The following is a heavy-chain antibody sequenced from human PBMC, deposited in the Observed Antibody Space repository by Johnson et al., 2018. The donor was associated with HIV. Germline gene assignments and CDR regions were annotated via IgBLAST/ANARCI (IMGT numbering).Heavy chain of an antibody. CDR3: TTDLRVTTSLRAFGI. Sequence: QMQLVESGGGVVQPGRSLRLSCAASGFTFSSYGMHWVRQAPGKGLEWVAVIWYDGSNKYYADSVKGRFTISRDNSKSTLYLQMNSLRAEDTAVYYCTTDLRVTTSLRAFGIWGQGTMVTVSS. V-gene: IGHV3-33*01. J-gene: IGHJ3*02. D-gene: IGHD4-17*01. CDR1: GFTFSSYG. CDR2: IWYDGSNK.